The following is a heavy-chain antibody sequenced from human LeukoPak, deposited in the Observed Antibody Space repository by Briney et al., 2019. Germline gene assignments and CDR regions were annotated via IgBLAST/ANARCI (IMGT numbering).Heavy chain of an antibody. CDR3: ASNPGRGDWFDP. J-gene: IGHJ5*02. CDR1: GFTLSSFA. CDR2: ISDSGDAT. Sequence: PGGSLRLSCAASGFTLSSFAMSWVRQAPGEGLEWVSAISDSGDATHLADSVKGRFTISRDNSKNTLYLHMNSLRAEDTAVYYCASNPGRGDWFDPWGQGTLVTVSS. V-gene: IGHV3-23*01. D-gene: IGHD3-10*01.